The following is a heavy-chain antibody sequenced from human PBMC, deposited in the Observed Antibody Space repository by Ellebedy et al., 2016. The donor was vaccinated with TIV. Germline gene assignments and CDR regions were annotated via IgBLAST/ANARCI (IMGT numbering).Heavy chain of an antibody. CDR2: MNPNSGNT. V-gene: IGHV1-8*01. J-gene: IGHJ3*02. CDR1: GYTFTSYD. Sequence: AASVKVSCKASGYTFTSYDINWVRQATGQGLEWMGWMNPNSGNTGYAQKFQGRVTMTRNTSISTAYMELSSLRSEETAVYYCARDHRAYYDFWSDGVTPRFDIWGQGTMVTVSS. CDR3: ARDHRAYYDFWSDGVTPRFDI. D-gene: IGHD3-3*01.